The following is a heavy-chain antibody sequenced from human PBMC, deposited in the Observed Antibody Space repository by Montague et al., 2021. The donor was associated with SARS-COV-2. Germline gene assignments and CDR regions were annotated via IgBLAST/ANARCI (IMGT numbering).Heavy chain of an antibody. Sequence: SETLSLTCTVSGGSISSSSYYWSWIRQPPGKGLEWIGSIYYTGXTXYXXXXKXRVTISVDTSKNQFSLKLSSVTAADTAVYYCARDTRIAMLVVVTRYGLDVWGQGATVTVSS. CDR1: GGSISSSSYY. V-gene: IGHV4-39*07. D-gene: IGHD3-22*01. J-gene: IGHJ6*02. CDR3: ARDTRIAMLVVVTRYGLDV. CDR2: IYYTGXT.